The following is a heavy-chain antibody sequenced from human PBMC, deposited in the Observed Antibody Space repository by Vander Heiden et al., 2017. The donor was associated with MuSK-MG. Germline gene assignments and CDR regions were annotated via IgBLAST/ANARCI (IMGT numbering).Heavy chain of an antibody. V-gene: IGHV4-39*07. J-gene: IGHJ6*02. CDR3: ARDRGYYGMDV. Sequence: QLQLQESGPGLVKPSETLSLTCTVSGDSIRRSSYYWGWIRQPPGKGLEWIGTIYNSGTTSYSPSLKSRVSISVDTSKNQFSLILNSVTAADTAMYYCARDRGYYGMDVWGQGTTVTVSS. CDR1: GDSIRRSSYY. CDR2: IYNSGTT.